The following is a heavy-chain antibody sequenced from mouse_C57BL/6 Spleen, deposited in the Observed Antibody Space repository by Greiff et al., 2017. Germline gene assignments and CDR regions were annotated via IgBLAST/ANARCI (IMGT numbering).Heavy chain of an antibody. CDR1: GYAFSSSW. D-gene: IGHD1-1*01. CDR3: AREDLCYGSSYGYFDG. Sequence: QVQLQQSGPELVKPGASVKISCKASGYAFSSSWMNWVKQRPGKGLEWIGRIYPGDGDTNYNGKFKGKATLTADKSSSTAYMQLSSLPAEDAAVYFCAREDLCYGSSYGYFDGWGKGTTLTVSS. V-gene: IGHV1-82*01. J-gene: IGHJ2*01. CDR2: IYPGDGDT.